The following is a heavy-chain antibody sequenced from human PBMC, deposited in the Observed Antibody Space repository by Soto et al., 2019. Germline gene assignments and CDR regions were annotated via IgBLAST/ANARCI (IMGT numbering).Heavy chain of an antibody. Sequence: GRSLRLRYVASGCNFSYSEMSWVRLAPGKGLEWVSYISSSGSTVYHADSVEGRLTISRDNAKNSLFLQMNSLRAEDTALYYCAREGSYDTMDYWGLGTLVTVSS. CDR1: GCNFSYSE. CDR3: AREGSYDTMDY. V-gene: IGHV3-48*03. D-gene: IGHD3-22*01. CDR2: ISSSGSTV. J-gene: IGHJ4*02.